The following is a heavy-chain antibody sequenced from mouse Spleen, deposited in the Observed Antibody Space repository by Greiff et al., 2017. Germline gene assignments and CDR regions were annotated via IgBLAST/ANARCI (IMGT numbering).Heavy chain of an antibody. D-gene: IGHD1-1*01. Sequence: EVQLVESGGGLVKPGGSLKLSCAASGFAFSSYDMSWVRQTPEKRLEWVATISSGGSYTYYPDSVKGRFTISRDNARNTLYLQMSSLRSEDTALYYCARQGNYGSSIGYWGQGTTLTVSS. V-gene: IGHV5-9*02. CDR1: GFAFSSYD. CDR2: ISSGGSYT. J-gene: IGHJ2*01. CDR3: ARQGNYGSSIGY.